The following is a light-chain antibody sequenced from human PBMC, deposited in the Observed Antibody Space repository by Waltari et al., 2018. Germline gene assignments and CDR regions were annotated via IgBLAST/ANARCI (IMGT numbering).Light chain of an antibody. CDR2: WAS. CDR1: QSLLYSSVHNNC. CDR3: QQYCSSPLT. V-gene: IGKV4-1*01. Sequence: DIVLTQSPDSLAVSLGARATINCKSSQSLLYSSVHNNCLAWYQQKAGQPPNLLIYWASTREPGVPDQFSGSGSGTDFTLTISSLQAEDVAVYYCQQYCSSPLTFGGGTKVEIK. J-gene: IGKJ4*01.